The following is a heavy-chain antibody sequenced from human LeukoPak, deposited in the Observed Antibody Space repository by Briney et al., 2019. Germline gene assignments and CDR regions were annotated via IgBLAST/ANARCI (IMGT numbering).Heavy chain of an antibody. V-gene: IGHV4-30-4*01. CDR2: IYYSGST. CDR3: AREEAKCGGGSCYTNYWFDP. D-gene: IGHD2-15*01. J-gene: IGHJ5*02. Sequence: SETLSLTCTVSGGSISSGDYYWSWIRQPPGKGLEWIGYIYYSGSTYYNPSLKSRVTISVDTSKNQFSLKLSSVTAADTAVYYCAREEAKCGGGSCYTNYWFDPWGQGTLVTVSS. CDR1: GGSISSGDYY.